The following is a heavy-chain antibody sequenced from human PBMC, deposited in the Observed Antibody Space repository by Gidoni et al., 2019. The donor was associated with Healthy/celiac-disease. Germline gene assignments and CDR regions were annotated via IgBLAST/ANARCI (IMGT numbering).Heavy chain of an antibody. D-gene: IGHD2-21*02. V-gene: IGHV3-11*01. Sequence: QVQLVESGGGLVPPGGSLRLSCAASGFTFSDYYMSWIRQAPGKWRGWVSYISSSGSTIYYADSGKGRFTISRDNAKNSLYLQRNSLRAEDTAVYYCASQPLLSHDYWGQGTLVTVSS. CDR2: ISSSGSTI. J-gene: IGHJ4*02. CDR3: ASQPLLSHDY. CDR1: GFTFSDYY.